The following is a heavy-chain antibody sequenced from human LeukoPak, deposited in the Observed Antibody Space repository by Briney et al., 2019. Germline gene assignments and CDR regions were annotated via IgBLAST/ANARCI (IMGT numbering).Heavy chain of an antibody. Sequence: SETLSLTCTVSGASITSYYWTWIRQRPGTRLEWIGYVYYSGSTFYTPSPKSRVNISVDTSKNQFSLKLRSVTAADTALYYCARLGAAAGTDHWGPGTLVIVPS. D-gene: IGHD1-1*01. CDR2: VYYSGST. CDR1: GASITSYY. CDR3: ARLGAAAGTDH. V-gene: IGHV4-59*08. J-gene: IGHJ4*02.